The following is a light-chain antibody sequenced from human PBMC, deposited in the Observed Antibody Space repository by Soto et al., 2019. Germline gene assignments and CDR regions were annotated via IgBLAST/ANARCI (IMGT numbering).Light chain of an antibody. CDR2: KAS. Sequence: DIQMTQYPSTLSASVGDRVIITCRASQSISSWLAWYQQKPGKAPKLLISKASNLESGVPSRFSGSGSGAEITVTVSSLQPDDFATYYCQQYYSYWTFGQGTKVEIK. J-gene: IGKJ1*01. CDR1: QSISSW. V-gene: IGKV1-5*03. CDR3: QQYYSYWT.